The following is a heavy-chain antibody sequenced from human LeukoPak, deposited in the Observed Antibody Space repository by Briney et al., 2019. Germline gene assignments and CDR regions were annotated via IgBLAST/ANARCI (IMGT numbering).Heavy chain of an antibody. D-gene: IGHD6-19*01. J-gene: IGHJ3*02. V-gene: IGHV3-7*01. CDR1: GFPLSNYW. CDR2: IKQDGSER. CDR3: ARYGNGAWLAHYSFDI. Sequence: GGSLRLSCAASGFPLSNYWMSWVREAPGKGLEWVANIKQDGSERYYVDSVKGRFAISRDNAENSLYLQMNSLRAEDTAVYYCARYGNGAWLAHYSFDIWGQGTMVTVSS.